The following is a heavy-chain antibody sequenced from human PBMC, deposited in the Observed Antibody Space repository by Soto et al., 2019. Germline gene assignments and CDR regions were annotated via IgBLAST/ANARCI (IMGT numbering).Heavy chain of an antibody. J-gene: IGHJ5*02. CDR2: IRSKASGGTT. CDR1: GLTFGDYA. V-gene: IGHV3-49*03. Sequence: PGGSLRLSCTASGLTFGDYAMSWFRQAPGKGLEWVGFIRSKASGGTTEYAASVKGRFTISRDESKSIACLQMNSLKTEDTAVYYCTQVIDSSGWYPYNWFDPWGQGPLVTVSS. D-gene: IGHD6-19*01. CDR3: TQVIDSSGWYPYNWFDP.